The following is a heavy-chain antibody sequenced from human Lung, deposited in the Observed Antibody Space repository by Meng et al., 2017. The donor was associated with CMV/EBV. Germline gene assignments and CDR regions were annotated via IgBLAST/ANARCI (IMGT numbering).Heavy chain of an antibody. CDR3: CRPTAVASSPTDY. D-gene: IGHD6-19*01. CDR1: GFTFSSYA. J-gene: IGHJ4*02. V-gene: IGHV3-73*01. CDR2: IRSKASNYAT. Sequence: GEXXKISCAASGFTFSSYAMHWVRQASGKGLEWVGRIRSKASNYATTYAASVGGRFTISRDDSKNMVYLEMNSLKIEDTALYYCCRPTAVASSPTDYWGQGXLVTVSS.